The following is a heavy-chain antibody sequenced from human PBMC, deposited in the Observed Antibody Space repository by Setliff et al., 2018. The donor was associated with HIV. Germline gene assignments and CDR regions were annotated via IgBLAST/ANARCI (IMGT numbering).Heavy chain of an antibody. Sequence: ASVKVSCKASGYTFSNYGISWVRQAPGQGLEWMGWINPNTGLTNYAQKFQGRVTMTRDTSITTAYMELSSLRSEDTAVYYCARDSPPQLQDYYYGMDVWGQGTTVTVSS. J-gene: IGHJ6*02. CDR3: ARDSPPQLQDYYYGMDV. D-gene: IGHD3-10*01. V-gene: IGHV1-2*02. CDR2: INPNTGLT. CDR1: GYTFSNYG.